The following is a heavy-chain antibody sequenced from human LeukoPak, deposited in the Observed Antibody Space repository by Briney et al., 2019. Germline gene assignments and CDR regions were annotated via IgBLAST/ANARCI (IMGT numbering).Heavy chain of an antibody. CDR1: GGSISSSSYY. V-gene: IGHV4-39*01. Sequence: PSETLSLTCTVSGGSISSSSYYWGWIRQPPGKGLEWVGSIYYSGSTYYNPSLKSRVTISVDTSKNQSSLKLSSVTAADTAVYYCARELTVTLVPWFDPWGQGTLVTVSS. D-gene: IGHD1-14*01. CDR3: ARELTVTLVPWFDP. J-gene: IGHJ5*02. CDR2: IYYSGST.